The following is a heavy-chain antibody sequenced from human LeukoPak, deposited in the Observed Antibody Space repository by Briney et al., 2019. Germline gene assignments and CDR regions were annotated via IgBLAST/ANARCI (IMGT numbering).Heavy chain of an antibody. CDR2: INPNSGGT. V-gene: IGHV1-2*06. CDR1: GYTFTGYY. D-gene: IGHD3-3*01. J-gene: IGHJ4*02. Sequence: GASVKVSCKASGYTFTGYYMHWVRQAPGQGLEWMGRINPNSGGTNYAQKFQGRVTMTRDTSISTAYMELSRLRSDDTAVYYRAREPFTIFGVVIPKGGFADYWGQGTLVTVSS. CDR3: AREPFTIFGVVIPKGGFADY.